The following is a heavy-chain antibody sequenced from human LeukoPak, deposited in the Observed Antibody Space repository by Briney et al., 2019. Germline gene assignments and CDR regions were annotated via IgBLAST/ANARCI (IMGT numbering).Heavy chain of an antibody. CDR3: ARDSSSWTYFDY. D-gene: IGHD6-13*01. V-gene: IGHV1-69*05. J-gene: IGHJ4*02. Sequence: SVTVSCKASGGTFSSYAISWVRQAPGQGLEWMGRIIPIFGTANYAQKFQGRVTITTDESTSTAYMELSSLRSEDTAVYYCARDSSSWTYFDYWDQGTLVTVSS. CDR2: IIPIFGTA. CDR1: GGTFSSYA.